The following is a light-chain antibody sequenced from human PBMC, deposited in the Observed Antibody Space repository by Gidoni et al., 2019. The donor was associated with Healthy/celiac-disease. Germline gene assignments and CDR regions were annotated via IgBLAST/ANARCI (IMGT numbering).Light chain of an antibody. Sequence: QSALTQPASVSGSPGQSITISCTGTSSDVGGYNYVSWYQQPPGKAPKLMIYDVSNRPSGVSNRFSGSKSGNTASLTISGLQAEDEADYYCSSYTSSIYVFGTGTKVTVL. CDR3: SSYTSSIYV. CDR2: DVS. J-gene: IGLJ1*01. V-gene: IGLV2-14*01. CDR1: SSDVGGYNY.